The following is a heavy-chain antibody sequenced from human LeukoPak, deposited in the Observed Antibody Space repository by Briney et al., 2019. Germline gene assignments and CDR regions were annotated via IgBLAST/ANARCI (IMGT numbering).Heavy chain of an antibody. V-gene: IGHV3-64*01. CDR3: ARRATTERGHSYGLDF. CDR1: GFTFRSYA. D-gene: IGHD5-18*01. J-gene: IGHJ4*02. Sequence: GGSLRLSCAASGFTFRSYAMHWVRQAPGKGLEYVSAISSSGSNTYYANSVKGRFTISRDNSKNTLYLQMGSLRAEDMAVYYCARRATTERGHSYGLDFWGQGTLVTVSS. CDR2: ISSSGSNT.